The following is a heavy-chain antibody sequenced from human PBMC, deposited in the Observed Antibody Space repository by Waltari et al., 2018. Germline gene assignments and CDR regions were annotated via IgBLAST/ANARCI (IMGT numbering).Heavy chain of an antibody. J-gene: IGHJ4*02. CDR1: GLHFGSYW. CDR2: INIDGGYI. D-gene: IGHD5-18*01. Sequence: EVQLVESGGGLVQPGGSLRLPCAASGLHFGSYWIHWVRQPPGKGLEWVSRINIDGGYISYTDSVKGRFTISRDNAKNTLFLQLNSLRAEDTAVYYCARKGGRGYPYGPFYYDHWGQGTLVTVSP. CDR3: ARKGGRGYPYGPFYYDH. V-gene: IGHV3-74*01.